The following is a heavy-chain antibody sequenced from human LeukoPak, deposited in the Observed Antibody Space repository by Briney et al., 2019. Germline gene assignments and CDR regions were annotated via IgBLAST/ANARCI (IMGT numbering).Heavy chain of an antibody. Sequence: SETLSLTCAVSGYSISSGYYWGWIRQPPGKGLEWIGSIYHSGGTYYNPSLKSRVTISVDTSKNQFSLKLSSVTAADTAVYYCAISAGITISGVAVDYWGQGTLVTVSS. CDR2: IYHSGGT. V-gene: IGHV4-38-2*01. D-gene: IGHD3-3*01. J-gene: IGHJ4*02. CDR3: AISAGITISGVAVDY. CDR1: GYSISSGYY.